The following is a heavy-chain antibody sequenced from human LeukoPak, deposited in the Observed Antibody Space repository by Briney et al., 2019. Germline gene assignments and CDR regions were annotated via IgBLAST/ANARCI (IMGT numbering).Heavy chain of an antibody. CDR2: INPNSGKT. CDR3: EXXXXXXXXXXSXXPXXYYYYMDV. J-gene: IGHJ6*03. D-gene: IGHD3-3*02. CDR1: GXTFTSYD. Sequence: KXSGXTFTSYDINWVRQATGQGLEWMGWINPNSGKTGYAQKFQGRVTMTRNTAISTAYMELRRERYEETAVYLLEXXXXXXXXXXSXXPXXYYYYMDVWGKGTTVTISS. V-gene: IGHV1-8*01.